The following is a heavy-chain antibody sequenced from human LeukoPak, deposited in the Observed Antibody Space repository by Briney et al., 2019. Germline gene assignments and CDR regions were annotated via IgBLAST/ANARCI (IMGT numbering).Heavy chain of an antibody. V-gene: IGHV3-74*01. CDR3: ARSTGKHGYSYGYGGHFDY. J-gene: IGHJ4*02. CDR1: GFTFSSYA. Sequence: PGGSLRLSCAASGFTFSSYAMSWVRQAPGKGLEWVSRINSDGSSTSYADSVKGRFTISRDNAKNTLYLQMNSLRAEDTAVYYCARSTGKHGYSYGYGGHFDYWGQGTLVTVSS. CDR2: INSDGSST. D-gene: IGHD5-18*01.